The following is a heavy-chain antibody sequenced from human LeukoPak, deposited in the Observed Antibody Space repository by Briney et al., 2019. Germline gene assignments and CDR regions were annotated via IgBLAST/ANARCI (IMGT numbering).Heavy chain of an antibody. Sequence: PGGSLRLSCAASGFTFSSYEMNWVRQAPGKGLEWVSYISSSGSTIYYADSVKGRFTISRDNAKNSLYLQMNSLRAEDTAVYYCARDRTMPIYYYGMDVWGRGTTVTVSS. V-gene: IGHV3-48*03. J-gene: IGHJ6*02. D-gene: IGHD2-2*01. CDR1: GFTFSSYE. CDR3: ARDRTMPIYYYGMDV. CDR2: ISSSGSTI.